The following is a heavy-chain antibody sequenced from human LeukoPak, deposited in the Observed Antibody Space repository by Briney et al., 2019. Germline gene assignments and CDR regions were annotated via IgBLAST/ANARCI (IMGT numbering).Heavy chain of an antibody. V-gene: IGHV3-21*01. CDR1: GVTFSSYS. CDR2: ISNSMRYI. CDR3: ARNISEPGGYDAFAI. Sequence: GGSLRLSCAASGVTFSSYSMSWVRQAPGKGLEWVAFISNSMRYIYYADSVKGRCAISRYNAKNSRYLQMNIMRAEDTSVYYCARNISEPGGYDAFAIWGQGTMVTVS. J-gene: IGHJ3*02. D-gene: IGHD2/OR15-2a*01.